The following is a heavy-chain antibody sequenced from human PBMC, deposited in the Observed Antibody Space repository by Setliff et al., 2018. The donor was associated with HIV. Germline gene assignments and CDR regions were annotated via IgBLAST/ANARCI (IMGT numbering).Heavy chain of an antibody. CDR3: TADSRESPNLDY. J-gene: IGHJ4*02. CDR2: IKSDGSST. Sequence: GGSLRLSCAASGFTFSAHWMHWVRQAPGKGLVWVSRIKSDGSSTDYADSVRGRFTISRDNAKNTLYLEMNSLRAEDTAIYYCTADSRESPNLDYWGQGTPVTVSS. CDR1: GFTFSAHW. V-gene: IGHV3-74*01. D-gene: IGHD3-22*01.